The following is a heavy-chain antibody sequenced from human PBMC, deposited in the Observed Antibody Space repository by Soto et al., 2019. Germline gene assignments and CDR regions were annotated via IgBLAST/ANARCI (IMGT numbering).Heavy chain of an antibody. CDR2: IYPGDSDT. Sequence: GESLKISCKGAGYSYTSYWIGWVRQMPGKGLEWMGIIYPGDSDTRYSPSFQGQVTISADKSISTAYLQWSSLKASDTAMYYCARPREAGKNYYGVDVWGQGTTVTVS. D-gene: IGHD6-19*01. CDR1: GYSYTSYW. CDR3: ARPREAGKNYYGVDV. J-gene: IGHJ6*02. V-gene: IGHV5-51*01.